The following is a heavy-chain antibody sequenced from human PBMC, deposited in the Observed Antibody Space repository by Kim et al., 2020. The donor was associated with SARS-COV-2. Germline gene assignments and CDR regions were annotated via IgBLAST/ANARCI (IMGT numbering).Heavy chain of an antibody. Sequence: SVKVSCKASGGTFSSYAISWVRQAPGQGLEWMGRIIPILGIANYAQKFQGRVTITADKSTSTAYMELSSLRSEDTAVYYCARDPGGRSTMVRGGYFDYWGQGTLVTVSS. V-gene: IGHV1-69*04. CDR1: GGTFSSYA. CDR2: IIPILGIA. CDR3: ARDPGGRSTMVRGGYFDY. D-gene: IGHD3-10*01. J-gene: IGHJ4*02.